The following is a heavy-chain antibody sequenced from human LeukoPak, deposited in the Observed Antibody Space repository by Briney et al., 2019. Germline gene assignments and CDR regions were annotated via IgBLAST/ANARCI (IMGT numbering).Heavy chain of an antibody. V-gene: IGHV3-23*01. CDR2: ISGSGGST. CDR1: GFTFSSYA. J-gene: IGHJ4*02. CDR3: AKAYDSDYYLDS. D-gene: IGHD3-22*01. Sequence: GGSLRPSCAASGFTFSSYAMSWVRQAPGKGLEWVSAISGSGGSTYYADSVKGRFTISRGSSKNTLYLQMNSLRAEDTAVYYCAKAYDSDYYLDSWGQGTLVTVSS.